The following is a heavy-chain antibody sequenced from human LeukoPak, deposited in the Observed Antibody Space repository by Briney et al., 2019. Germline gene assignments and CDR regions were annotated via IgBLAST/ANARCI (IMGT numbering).Heavy chain of an antibody. D-gene: IGHD2-21*01. V-gene: IGHV3-23*01. Sequence: GGSLRLSCATSGFTFTAYAMSWVRQAPGKGLEWVSFISGNGGSTYYADSVKGRYTISKDNSKSTLYLQMNSLRAEDTAVYYCAKASCGSECYYVLDSWGQGTLVTVSS. CDR1: GFTFTAYA. CDR2: ISGNGGST. CDR3: AKASCGSECYYVLDS. J-gene: IGHJ4*02.